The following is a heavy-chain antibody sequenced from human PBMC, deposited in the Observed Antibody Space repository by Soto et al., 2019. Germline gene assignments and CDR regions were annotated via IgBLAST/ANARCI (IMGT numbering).Heavy chain of an antibody. V-gene: IGHV3-33*01. J-gene: IGHJ5*02. Sequence: QVQLVESGGGVVQPGRSQRLSCAASGFTFSSYGMHWVRQAPGKGLEWVAVIWNDGSKKYYADSVKGRFTISRDNSKNTLYLEMNNLRAEDTAVYYCMRALGYCSGSKCYDWFDPWGQGTLVTVSP. CDR2: IWNDGSKK. CDR3: MRALGYCSGSKCYDWFDP. D-gene: IGHD2-2*01. CDR1: GFTFSSYG.